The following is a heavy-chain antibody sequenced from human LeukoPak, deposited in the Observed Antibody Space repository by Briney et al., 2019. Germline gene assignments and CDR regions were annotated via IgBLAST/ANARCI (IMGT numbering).Heavy chain of an antibody. CDR2: IYTSGST. J-gene: IGHJ4*02. D-gene: IGHD4-17*01. CDR1: GGSISSYY. V-gene: IGHV4-4*07. Sequence: SETLSLACTVSGGSISSYYWSWIRQPARKGLEWIGRIYTSGSTNYSPSLKSRVTMSVDTSKNQFSLKLSSVTAADTAVYYCAAFGRTTVTDLGQGTMVTVSS. CDR3: AAFGRTTVTD.